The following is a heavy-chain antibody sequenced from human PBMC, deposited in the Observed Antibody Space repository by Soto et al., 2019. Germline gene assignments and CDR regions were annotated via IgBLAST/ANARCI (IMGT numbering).Heavy chain of an antibody. D-gene: IGHD4-17*01. CDR3: ARGRTVNFYGMDV. CDR1: GYTFTDHY. J-gene: IGHJ6*02. CDR2: INPHSGDT. V-gene: IGHV1-2*02. Sequence: QVQLVQSGAEVKKPGASVKVSYVASGYTFTDHYIHWVRQAPGQGLEWMGWINPHSGDTIYAQKFQGRVTLTRDTSISTAYMELSRLRSDDTAVYYCARGRTVNFYGMDVWGQGTPVTVSS.